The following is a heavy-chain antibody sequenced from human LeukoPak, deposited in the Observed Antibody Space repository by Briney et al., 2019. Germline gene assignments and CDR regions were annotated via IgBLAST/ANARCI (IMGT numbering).Heavy chain of an antibody. CDR2: IKQDGSET. V-gene: IGHV3-7*01. Sequence: TGGSLRLSCAASGFTFSSYGMHWVRQAPGKGLEWVANIKQDGSETYYVDSVKGRFTISRDNAKNSLSLQMNSLRAEDTAVYYCARQRGSGCLDYWGQGTLVTVSS. CDR3: ARQRGSGCLDY. D-gene: IGHD6-19*01. CDR1: GFTFSSYG. J-gene: IGHJ4*02.